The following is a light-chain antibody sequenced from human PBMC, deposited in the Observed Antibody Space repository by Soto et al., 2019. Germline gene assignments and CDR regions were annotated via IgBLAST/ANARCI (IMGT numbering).Light chain of an antibody. CDR3: QQYGSSPWT. Sequence: EIVITQSPATLSVSPGERVTLSCRASQSVSSSYLAWYQQKPGQAPRLLIYGASSRATGIPDRFSGSGSGTDFTLTISRLEPEDFAVYYCQQYGSSPWTFGQGTKVDNK. CDR2: GAS. CDR1: QSVSSSY. J-gene: IGKJ1*01. V-gene: IGKV3-20*01.